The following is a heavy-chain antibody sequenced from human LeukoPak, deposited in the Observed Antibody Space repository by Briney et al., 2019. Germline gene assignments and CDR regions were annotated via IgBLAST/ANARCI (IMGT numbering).Heavy chain of an antibody. D-gene: IGHD2-15*01. Sequence: PSETLSLTCAVYGGSLSGYYWSWIRQPPGKGLEWIGEIHHTGSTNYNPSLKSRVTISVDTSKNQFSLKLSSVTAADTAVYYCARLGWWDSWGQGTLVTVSS. CDR3: ARLGWWDS. CDR1: GGSLSGYY. V-gene: IGHV4-34*01. J-gene: IGHJ4*02. CDR2: IHHTGST.